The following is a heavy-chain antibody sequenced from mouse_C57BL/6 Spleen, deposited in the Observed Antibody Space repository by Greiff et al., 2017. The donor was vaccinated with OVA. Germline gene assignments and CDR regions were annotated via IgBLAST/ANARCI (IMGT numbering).Heavy chain of an antibody. J-gene: IGHJ4*01. Sequence: EVQLQESGAELVKPGASVKLSCTASGFNIKDYYMHWVKQRTEQGLEWIGRIDPEDGETKYAPKFQGKATITADTSSNTAYLQLSSLTSEDTAVYYCAVITPGSSYYYAMDYWGQGTSVTVSS. CDR2: IDPEDGET. V-gene: IGHV14-2*01. CDR1: GFNIKDYY. CDR3: AVITPGSSYYYAMDY. D-gene: IGHD1-1*01.